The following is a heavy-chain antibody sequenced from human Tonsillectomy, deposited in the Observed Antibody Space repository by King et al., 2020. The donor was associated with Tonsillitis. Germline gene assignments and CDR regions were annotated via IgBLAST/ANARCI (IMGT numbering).Heavy chain of an antibody. D-gene: IGHD4-17*01. CDR2: IYYRGST. J-gene: IGHJ5*02. CDR3: ASYNPSLVAYGGYNKNYFDP. V-gene: IGHV4-61*01. CDR1: GASVRSGPYY. Sequence: VQLQESGPGLVKPSETLALTCTVSGASVRSGPYYWSWIRQPPGKGLEWIGYIYYRGSTNYNPTLRSRITISVDTSKNQFSLKLSSVTAADTAVYYCASYNPSLVAYGGYNKNYFDPWGQGTLVTVSS.